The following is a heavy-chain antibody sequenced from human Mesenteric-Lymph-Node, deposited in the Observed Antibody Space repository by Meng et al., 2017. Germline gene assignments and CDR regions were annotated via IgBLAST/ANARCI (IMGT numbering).Heavy chain of an antibody. CDR2: ISASGGNT. Sequence: GESLKISCVASGFMFSSYEMNWVRQAPGKGLEWVSSISASGGNTYYADSVKGRFTISRDNSENTLYLQMSSLRAEDTAVYYCAKRNLNSGTYYNFDYWGQGTLVTVSS. J-gene: IGHJ4*02. V-gene: IGHV3-23*01. CDR1: GFMFSSYE. D-gene: IGHD3-10*01. CDR3: AKRNLNSGTYYNFDY.